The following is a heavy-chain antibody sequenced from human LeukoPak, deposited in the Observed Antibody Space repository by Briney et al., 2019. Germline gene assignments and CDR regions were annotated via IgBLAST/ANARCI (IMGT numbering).Heavy chain of an antibody. V-gene: IGHV4-39*01. Sequence: SETLSLTCTVSGGSISSSSYYWGWIRQPPGKGLEWIGSIDYSGITYYNPSLKSRVNIYVETSKNQFSLKLSSVTAADTAVYYCARVRGYSYGSKYYFDYWGQGTLVTVSS. D-gene: IGHD5-18*01. CDR2: IDYSGIT. J-gene: IGHJ4*02. CDR3: ARVRGYSYGSKYYFDY. CDR1: GGSISSSSYY.